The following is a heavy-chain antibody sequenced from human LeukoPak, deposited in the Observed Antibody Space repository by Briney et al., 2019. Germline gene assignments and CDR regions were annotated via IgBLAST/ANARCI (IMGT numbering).Heavy chain of an antibody. CDR3: ATEIQLWSPFDY. V-gene: IGHV4-39*07. Sequence: SETLSLTCTVSGGSISSSSYYWGWIRQPPGKGLEWIGSIYYSGSTYYNPSLKSRVTISVDTSKNQFSLKLSSVTAADTAVYYCATEIQLWSPFDYWGQGALVTVSS. CDR1: GGSISSSSYY. CDR2: IYYSGST. J-gene: IGHJ4*02. D-gene: IGHD5-18*01.